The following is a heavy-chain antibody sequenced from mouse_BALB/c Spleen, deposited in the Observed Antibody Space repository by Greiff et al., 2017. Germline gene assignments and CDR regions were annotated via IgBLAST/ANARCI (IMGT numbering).Heavy chain of an antibody. CDR1: GYTFTSYY. V-gene: IGHV1S81*02. J-gene: IGHJ3*01. Sequence: VQLQQSGAELVKPGASVKLSCKASGYTFTSYYMYWVKQRPGQGLEWIGEINPSNGGTNFNEKFKSKATLTVDKSSSTAYMQLSSLTSEDSAVYYCTLYYAWFAYWGQGTLVTVSA. CDR3: TLYYAWFAY. D-gene: IGHD2-1*01. CDR2: INPSNGGT.